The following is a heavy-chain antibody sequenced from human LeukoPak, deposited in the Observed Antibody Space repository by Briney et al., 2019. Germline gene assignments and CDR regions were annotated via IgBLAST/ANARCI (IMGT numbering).Heavy chain of an antibody. J-gene: IGHJ4*02. Sequence: ASVKVSCKTSGYTFTSYGISWVRQAPGQGLEWMGWISAYNGNTNYAQKLQGRVTMTTDTSTSTAYMELRSLRSDDTAVYYCARDRSPHYYDSSGFDYWGQGTLVTVSS. V-gene: IGHV1-18*01. D-gene: IGHD3-22*01. CDR3: ARDRSPHYYDSSGFDY. CDR1: GYTFTSYG. CDR2: ISAYNGNT.